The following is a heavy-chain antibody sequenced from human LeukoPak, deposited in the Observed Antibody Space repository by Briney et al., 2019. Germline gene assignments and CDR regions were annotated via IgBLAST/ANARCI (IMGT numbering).Heavy chain of an antibody. Sequence: GGSLRLSCAASGFTFSTYAMNWVRQAPGKGLEWVSAVSGSGGSTYYADSVKGRFTISRDNAKNSLYLQMNSLRAEDTAVYYCASGGSQWGQGTLVTVSS. D-gene: IGHD3-16*01. J-gene: IGHJ4*02. CDR2: VSGSGGST. V-gene: IGHV3-23*01. CDR1: GFTFSTYA. CDR3: ASGGSQ.